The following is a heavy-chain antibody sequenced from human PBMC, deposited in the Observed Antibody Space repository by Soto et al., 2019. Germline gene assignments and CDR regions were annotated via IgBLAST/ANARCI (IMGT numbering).Heavy chain of an antibody. Sequence: ELQLLESGGGLVQPGGSLRLSGAASGFAFSNYAMHWVRQAPGKGLEWVSSISTSIDATYYADSVKGRFTISRDDSKNTLYLQMNSLRAEDSAVYYCAKDRTVAARNFDYWGQGTQVTVSS. V-gene: IGHV3-23*01. CDR1: GFAFSNYA. J-gene: IGHJ4*02. CDR2: ISTSIDAT. CDR3: AKDRTVAARNFDY. D-gene: IGHD6-6*01.